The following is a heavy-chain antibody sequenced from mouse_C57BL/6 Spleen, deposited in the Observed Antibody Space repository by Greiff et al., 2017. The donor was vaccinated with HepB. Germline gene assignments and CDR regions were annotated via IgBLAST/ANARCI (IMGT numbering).Heavy chain of an antibody. J-gene: IGHJ4*01. CDR3: TSMITTRSYYAMDY. Sequence: VQLQQSGAELVRPGASVKLSCTASGFNIKDDYMHWVKQRPEQGLEWIGWIDTENGDTEYASKFQGKATITADTSSNTAYLQLSSLTSEDTAVYYCTSMITTRSYYAMDYWGQGTSVTVSS. CDR2: IDTENGDT. D-gene: IGHD2-4*01. CDR1: GFNIKDDY. V-gene: IGHV14-4*01.